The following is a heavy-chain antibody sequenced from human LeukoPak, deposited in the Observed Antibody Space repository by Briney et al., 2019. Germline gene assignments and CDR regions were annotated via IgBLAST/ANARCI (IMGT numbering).Heavy chain of an antibody. Sequence: GASVKVSCKASGDTFSSYAISWVRQAPGQGLEWMGGIIPIFGTANYAQKFQGRVTITTDESMSTAYMELSSLRSEDTAVYYCARGLTLLLSSAFDIWGQGTMVTVSS. V-gene: IGHV1-69*05. CDR2: IIPIFGTA. CDR3: ARGLTLLLSSAFDI. D-gene: IGHD3-10*01. J-gene: IGHJ3*02. CDR1: GDTFSSYA.